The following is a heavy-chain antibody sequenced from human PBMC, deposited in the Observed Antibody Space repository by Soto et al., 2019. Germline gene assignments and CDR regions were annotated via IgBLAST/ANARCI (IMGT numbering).Heavy chain of an antibody. D-gene: IGHD6-19*01. CDR1: GGSIRSYY. CDR3: ARGSGWYYY. V-gene: IGHV4-4*08. J-gene: IGHJ4*02. Sequence: QVQLQESGPGLVKPSETLSLTCTVSGGSIRSYYWSWIRQPPGKGLEWIGYIYSSGSTNYNPSLKXRXTRXVDTSKNQFSLKLSSVTAADTAVYYCARGSGWYYYWGQGTLVTVSS. CDR2: IYSSGST.